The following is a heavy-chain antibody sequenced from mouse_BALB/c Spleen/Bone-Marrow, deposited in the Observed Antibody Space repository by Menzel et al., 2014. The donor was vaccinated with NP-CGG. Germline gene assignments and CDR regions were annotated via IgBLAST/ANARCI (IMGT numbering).Heavy chain of an antibody. CDR3: TRSRGNWDDFDF. V-gene: IGHV5-17*02. D-gene: IGHD4-1*01. J-gene: IGHJ1*01. CDR2: INSGRSIT. Sequence: VQRVESGGGLVKPGGYLELSCAASGFTFSSFGMHWVRQAPEKGLEWVAYINSGRSITYYADTLKGRFTISRDDPKNTLFLQMTSLRSEDTAIYYCTRSRGNWDDFDFW. CDR1: GFTFSSFG.